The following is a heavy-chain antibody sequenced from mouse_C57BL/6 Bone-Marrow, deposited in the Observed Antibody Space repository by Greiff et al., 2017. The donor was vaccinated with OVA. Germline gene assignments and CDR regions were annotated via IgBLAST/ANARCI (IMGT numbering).Heavy chain of an antibody. J-gene: IGHJ4*01. CDR2: ISSGGSYT. CDR1: GFTFSSYG. CDR3: ASLWLRRDYYAMDY. Sequence: EVKLVESGGDLVKPGGSLKLSCAASGFTFSSYGMSWVRQTPDKRLEWVATISSGGSYTYYPDSVKGRFTISRDNAKNTLYLQMSSLKSEDTAMYYWASLWLRRDYYAMDYWGQGTSVTVSS. D-gene: IGHD2-2*01. V-gene: IGHV5-6*01.